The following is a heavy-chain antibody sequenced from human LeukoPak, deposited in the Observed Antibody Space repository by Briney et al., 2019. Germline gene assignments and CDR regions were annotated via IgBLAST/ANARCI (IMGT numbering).Heavy chain of an antibody. CDR2: IYYSGST. V-gene: IGHV4-31*03. CDR1: GGSISSGGYY. J-gene: IGHJ4*02. Sequence: PSETLSLTCTVSGGSISSGGYYWSWIRQHPGKGLEWIGYIYYSGSTYYNPSLKSRVTISVDTSKNQFSLKLSSVTAADTAVYYCARERGLLTGYYEACDYWGQGTLVTVSS. D-gene: IGHD3-9*01. CDR3: ARERGLLTGYYEACDY.